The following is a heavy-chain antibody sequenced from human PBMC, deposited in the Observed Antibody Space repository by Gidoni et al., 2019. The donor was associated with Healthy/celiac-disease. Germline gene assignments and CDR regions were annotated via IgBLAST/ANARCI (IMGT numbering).Heavy chain of an antibody. CDR1: GYTFTSYD. V-gene: IGHV1-8*01. D-gene: IGHD3-22*01. CDR2: MNPNSGNT. CDR3: ARRMERRSGYYYTPLDY. Sequence: QVQLVQSGAEVKKPGASVKVSCKASGYTFTSYDINWVRQATGQGLEWMGWMNPNSGNTGYAQKFQGRVTMTRNTSISTAYMELSSLRSEDTAVYYCARRMERRSGYYYTPLDYWGQGTLVTVSS. J-gene: IGHJ4*02.